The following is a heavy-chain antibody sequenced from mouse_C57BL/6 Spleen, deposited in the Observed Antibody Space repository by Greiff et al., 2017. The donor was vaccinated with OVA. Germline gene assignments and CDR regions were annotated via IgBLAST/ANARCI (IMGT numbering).Heavy chain of an antibody. CDR3: ARRYYYGSGYFDY. CDR1: GFSLTSYG. Sequence: VQGVESGPGLVAPSQSLSITCTVSGFSLTSYGVHWVRQPPGKGLEWLVVIWSDGSTTYNSALKSRLSISKDNSKSQVFLKMNSLQTDDTAMYYCARRYYYGSGYFDYWGQGTTLTVSS. J-gene: IGHJ2*01. V-gene: IGHV2-6*03. CDR2: IWSDGST. D-gene: IGHD1-1*01.